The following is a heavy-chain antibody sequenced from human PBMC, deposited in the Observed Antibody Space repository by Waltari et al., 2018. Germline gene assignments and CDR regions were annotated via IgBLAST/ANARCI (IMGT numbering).Heavy chain of an antibody. CDR1: GGSISSGSYY. Sequence: QESGPGLVKPSQTLSLTCTVSGGSISSGSYYWSWIRQPAGKGLEWIGRIYTSGSTNYNPSLKSRVTIPVDTSKNQFSLKLSSVTAADTAVYYCARQDGVVVAATPGWFDPWGQGTLVTVSS. CDR2: IYTSGST. CDR3: ARQDGVVVAATPGWFDP. V-gene: IGHV4-61*02. D-gene: IGHD2-15*01. J-gene: IGHJ5*02.